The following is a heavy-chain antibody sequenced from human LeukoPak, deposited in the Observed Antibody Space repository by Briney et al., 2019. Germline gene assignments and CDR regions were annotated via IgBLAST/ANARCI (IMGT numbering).Heavy chain of an antibody. CDR1: GFSLSSNW. D-gene: IGHD6-13*01. CDR2: IKPDGSGT. V-gene: IGHV3-74*01. CDR3: VPADKQ. Sequence: GWSLRLSCAASGFSLSSNWMHWVRQAPGKGLVWVSLIKPDGSGTNYADSVKGRFTISRDNAKNTLYLQMNSLRAEDTAVYYCVPADKQWGQGTLVTVSS. J-gene: IGHJ4*02.